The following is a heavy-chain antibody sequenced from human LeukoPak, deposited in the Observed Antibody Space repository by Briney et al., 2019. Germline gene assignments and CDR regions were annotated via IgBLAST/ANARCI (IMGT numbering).Heavy chain of an antibody. CDR2: ISGSGGST. J-gene: IGHJ6*02. CDR3: AKDGTYRAVTTYDYYYYGMDV. Sequence: PGGSLRLSCAASGFTFSSYAMSWVRQAPGEGLEWVSAISGSGGSTYYADSVKGRFTISRDNSKNTLYLQMNSLRAEDTAVYYCAKDGTYRAVTTYDYYYYGMDVWGQGTTVTVSS. V-gene: IGHV3-23*01. CDR1: GFTFSSYA. D-gene: IGHD4-17*01.